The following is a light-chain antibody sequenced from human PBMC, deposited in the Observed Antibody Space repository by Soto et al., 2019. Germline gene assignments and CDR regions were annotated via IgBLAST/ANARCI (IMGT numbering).Light chain of an antibody. CDR3: QQLSRPPYT. J-gene: IGKJ2*01. V-gene: IGKV1-9*01. CDR2: AAY. Sequence: IQLTQSPSSLTASVGDNVTITCRASQDIKTYLAWYQQKPGKAPKLLIYAAYSLPSGVPSRFSGSGSGTDFTLTISSLQPEDFTSYYFQQLSRPPYTFAQGTRLEI. CDR1: QDIKTY.